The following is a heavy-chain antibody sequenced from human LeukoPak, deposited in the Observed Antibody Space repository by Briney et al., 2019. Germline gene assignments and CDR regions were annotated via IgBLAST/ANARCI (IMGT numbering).Heavy chain of an antibody. Sequence: GGPLRLSCAASGFTFSSYAMTWVRQAPGKGLNWVSVISDNGYNTYYADSVKGRFTISRDNSKNTLYLQMNSLRAEDTAVYYCARETTSSFDYWGQGTLVTVSS. CDR1: GFTFSSYA. CDR2: ISDNGYNT. J-gene: IGHJ4*02. V-gene: IGHV3-23*01. D-gene: IGHD1-7*01. CDR3: ARETTSSFDY.